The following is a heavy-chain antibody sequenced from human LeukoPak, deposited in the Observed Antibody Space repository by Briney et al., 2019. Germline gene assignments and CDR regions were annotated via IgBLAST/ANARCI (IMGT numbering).Heavy chain of an antibody. Sequence: GGSLRLSCVVSGFTISSHGMHWVRQAPGKGLEWVAMISYHGSAKYYGDSVQGRFTISRDISKNTLYLQMNSLRAEDTAVYYCAREHAFDIWGQGTMVTVSS. CDR2: ISYHGSAK. CDR3: AREHAFDI. V-gene: IGHV3-30*03. CDR1: GFTISSHG. J-gene: IGHJ3*02.